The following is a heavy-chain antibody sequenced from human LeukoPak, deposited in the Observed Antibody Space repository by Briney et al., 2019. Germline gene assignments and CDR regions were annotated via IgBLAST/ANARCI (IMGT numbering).Heavy chain of an antibody. CDR2: INPNSGGT. V-gene: IGHV1-2*02. J-gene: IGHJ3*02. CDR3: ARPISGSYPHDAFDI. Sequence: ASVKVSCKASVYTFTGYYMHWVRQAPGQGLEWMGWINPNSGGTNYAQKFQGRVTMTRDTSISTAYMELSRLRSDDTAVYYCARPISGSYPHDAFDIWGQGTMVTVSS. CDR1: VYTFTGYY. D-gene: IGHD1-26*01.